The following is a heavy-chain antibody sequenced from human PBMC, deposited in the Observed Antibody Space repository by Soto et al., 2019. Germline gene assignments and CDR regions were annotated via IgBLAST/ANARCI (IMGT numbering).Heavy chain of an antibody. CDR3: ATHFWSGQLRAYYYGMDV. CDR2: IIPIFGTP. CDR1: GGTFSSYA. V-gene: IGHV1-69*12. D-gene: IGHD3-3*02. Sequence: QVQLVQSGAEVKKPGSSVKVSCKASGGTFSSYAISWVRQAPGQGLEWMGGIIPIFGTPNYAQKFQGRVTITADESTSTAYMELSSLRSEDTAVYYCATHFWSGQLRAYYYGMDVWGQGTTVTVSS. J-gene: IGHJ6*02.